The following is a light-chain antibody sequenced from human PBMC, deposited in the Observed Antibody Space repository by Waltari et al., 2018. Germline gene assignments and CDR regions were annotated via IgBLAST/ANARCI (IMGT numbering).Light chain of an antibody. J-gene: IGKJ1*01. Sequence: DIQLTQSPSFLSASVGDRVPITCPASQDISNYLAWYQQKPGEAPRLLIYAASTLQNGVPSRFSASGSGTEFTLTISSLQPEDFATYSCQQLNSYPRTFGQGTKVEIK. CDR3: QQLNSYPRT. CDR2: AAS. CDR1: QDISNY. V-gene: IGKV1-9*01.